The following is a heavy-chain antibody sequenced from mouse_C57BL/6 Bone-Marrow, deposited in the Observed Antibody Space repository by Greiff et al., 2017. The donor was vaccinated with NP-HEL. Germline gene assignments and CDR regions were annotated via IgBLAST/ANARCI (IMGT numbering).Heavy chain of an antibody. D-gene: IGHD2-4*01. V-gene: IGHV5-4*01. CDR1: GFTFSSYA. J-gene: IGHJ2*01. Sequence: EVQLVESGGGLVKPGGSLKLSCAASGFTFSSYAMSWVRQTPEKRLEWVATISDGGSYTYYPDNVKGRFTISRDNAKNNLYLQMSHLKSEDTAMYYCARDSHDYADFDYWGQGTTLTVSS. CDR3: ARDSHDYADFDY. CDR2: ISDGGSYT.